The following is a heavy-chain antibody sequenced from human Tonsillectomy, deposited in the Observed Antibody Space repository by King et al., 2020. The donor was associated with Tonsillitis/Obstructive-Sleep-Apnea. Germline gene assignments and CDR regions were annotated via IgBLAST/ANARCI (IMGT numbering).Heavy chain of an antibody. J-gene: IGHJ6*03. D-gene: IGHD3-3*01. V-gene: IGHV3-7*04. Sequence: VQLVESGGGLVQPGGSLRLSCAASGFTFSSYWMSWVRQAPGKGLEWVANIKQDGSGQYYVDSVKGRFTISRDNAKNSLYLQMNSLRAEDTAVYYCVRDVQSGYLPDYYYYYMDVWGKGTTVTVSS. CDR2: IKQDGSGQ. CDR1: GFTFSSYW. CDR3: VRDVQSGYLPDYYYYYMDV.